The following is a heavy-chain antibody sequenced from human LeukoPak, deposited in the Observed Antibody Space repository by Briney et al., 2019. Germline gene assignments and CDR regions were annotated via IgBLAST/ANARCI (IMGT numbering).Heavy chain of an antibody. V-gene: IGHV4-59*01. J-gene: IGHJ4*02. CDR3: ARGAAAGTLFDY. CDR2: IYYSGST. CDR1: GGSISSYY. Sequence: SETLSLTCTVSGGSISSYYWSWLRQPPGKGLEWIGYIYYSGSTNYNPSLKSRVTISVDTSKNQFSLELSSVTAADTAVYYCARGAAAGTLFDYWGQGTLVTVSS. D-gene: IGHD6-13*01.